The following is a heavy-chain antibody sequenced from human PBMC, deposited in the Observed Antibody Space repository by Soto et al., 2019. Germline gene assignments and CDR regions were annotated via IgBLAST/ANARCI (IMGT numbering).Heavy chain of an antibody. CDR3: ARQYHTTVVTDY. CDR1: GGSISSYY. CDR2: IYYSGST. Sequence: PSETLSLTCTVSGGSISSYYWSWIRQPPGKGLEWIGYIYYSGSTNYNPSLKSRVTISVDTSKNQFSLKLSSVTAADTAVYYCARQYHTTVVTDYWGQGTLVTVSS. D-gene: IGHD4-17*01. J-gene: IGHJ4*02. V-gene: IGHV4-59*01.